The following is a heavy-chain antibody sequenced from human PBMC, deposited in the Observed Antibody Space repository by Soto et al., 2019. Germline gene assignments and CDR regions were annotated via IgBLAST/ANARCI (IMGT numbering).Heavy chain of an antibody. CDR1: GGSISSYY. CDR2: IYYSGST. Sequence: QVQLQESGPGLVKPSETLSLTCTVSGGSISSYYWSWIRQPPGKGLEWIGYIYYSGSTNYNPSLKSRVTISVDTSKNQCSLKLSSVTAADTAVYYCARLVTPGTTRFFDYWGQGTLVPVSS. D-gene: IGHD1-7*01. V-gene: IGHV4-59*08. CDR3: ARLVTPGTTRFFDY. J-gene: IGHJ4*02.